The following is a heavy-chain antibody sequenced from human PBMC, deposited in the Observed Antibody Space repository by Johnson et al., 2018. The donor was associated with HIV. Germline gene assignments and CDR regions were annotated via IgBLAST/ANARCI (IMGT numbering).Heavy chain of an antibody. Sequence: QMLLVESGGGVVQPGRSLRLSCAASGFTFSSYAMHWVRQAPGKGLEWVAVISYDGSNKYYADSVKGRFTISRDNSKNTLYLQMNSLRAEDTAWYYCAREAWGVGERVDAFDIWCQGTMVTVSS. CDR1: GFTFSSYA. CDR3: AREAWGVGERVDAFDI. V-gene: IGHV3-30-3*01. CDR2: ISYDGSNK. J-gene: IGHJ3*02. D-gene: IGHD3-10*01.